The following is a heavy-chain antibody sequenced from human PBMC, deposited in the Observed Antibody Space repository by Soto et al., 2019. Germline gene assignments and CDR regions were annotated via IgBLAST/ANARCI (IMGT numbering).Heavy chain of an antibody. J-gene: IGHJ2*01. D-gene: IGHD2-2*01. Sequence: EVQLVESGGGLVQPGGSLRLSCAASGFTFSSYSMNWVRQAPGKGLEWVSYISSSSSTIYYADSVKGRFTISRDNAKNSLYLQMNSLRADDTAVYYCARGGDCSSASCDEGYFDLWGRGTLVTVSS. V-gene: IGHV3-48*01. CDR2: ISSSSSTI. CDR1: GFTFSSYS. CDR3: ARGGDCSSASCDEGYFDL.